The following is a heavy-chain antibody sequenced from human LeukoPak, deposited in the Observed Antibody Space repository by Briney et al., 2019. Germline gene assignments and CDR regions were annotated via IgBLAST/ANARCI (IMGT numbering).Heavy chain of an antibody. CDR2: MNPNSGNT. J-gene: IGHJ4*02. V-gene: IGHV1-8*02. D-gene: IGHD1-1*01. Sequence: ASVKVSCKASGYTFPSNDITWVRQAAGQGLEWMGWMNPNSGNTGYAQKFQSRVTMTRNTSISTAYLELSSLTSEDTAMYYCAKGSRTFDYWGQGTQVTVSS. CDR1: GYTFPSND. CDR3: AKGSRTFDY.